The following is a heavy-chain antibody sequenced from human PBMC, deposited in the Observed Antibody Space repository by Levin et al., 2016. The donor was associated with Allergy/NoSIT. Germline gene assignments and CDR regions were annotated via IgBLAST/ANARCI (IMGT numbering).Heavy chain of an antibody. CDR1: GFTFRNYA. J-gene: IGHJ4*02. Sequence: GGSLRLSCAVSGFTFRNYAMSWVRQAPGKGLEWVSSITGSGGRTYYADSVKGRFTISRDNSKNTLDLQMRSLRVEDTAIYYCAKSWWLVGGVHFDYWGQGTLVTVSS. CDR3: AKSWWLVGGVHFDY. V-gene: IGHV3-23*01. CDR2: ITGSGGRT. D-gene: IGHD6-19*01.